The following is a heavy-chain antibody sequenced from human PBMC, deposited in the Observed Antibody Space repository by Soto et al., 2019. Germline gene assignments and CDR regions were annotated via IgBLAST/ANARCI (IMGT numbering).Heavy chain of an antibody. CDR2: TYYRSKWYS. D-gene: IGHD6-19*01. J-gene: IGHJ4*02. V-gene: IGHV6-1*01. CDR1: GDSVSSTSAA. CDR3: ARGSYYSGWV. Sequence: PSQTLSLTCAISGDSVSSTSAAWSWIRQSPSRGLEWLGRTYYRSKWYSDYAVSVKSRITINLDTSKNQFSLQLDSVTPEDTAVYYRARGSYYSGWVWGQGTLVTVSS.